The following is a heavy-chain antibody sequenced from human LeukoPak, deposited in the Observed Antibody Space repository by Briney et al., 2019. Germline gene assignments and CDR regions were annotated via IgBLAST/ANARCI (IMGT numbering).Heavy chain of an antibody. J-gene: IGHJ4*02. V-gene: IGHV4-38-2*02. CDR2: LSHSGST. CDR3: ASTMVRGVSPHYFDY. Sequence: SETLSLTCTVSAYSISSGYYWGWIRQPPGKGLEWIGSLSHSGSTFYNPSLKSRVTISVDTSKNRFSLKLSSVTAADTAVYYCASTMVRGVSPHYFDYWGQGTLVTVSS. CDR1: AYSISSGYY. D-gene: IGHD3-10*01.